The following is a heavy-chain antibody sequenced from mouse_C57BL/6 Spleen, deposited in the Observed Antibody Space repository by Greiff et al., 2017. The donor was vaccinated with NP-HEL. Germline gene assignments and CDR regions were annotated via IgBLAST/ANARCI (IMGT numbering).Heavy chain of an antibody. V-gene: IGHV14-4*01. CDR1: GFNIKDDY. CDR2: IDPENGDT. J-gene: IGHJ3*01. D-gene: IGHD1-1*01. Sequence: VQLQQSGAELVRPGASVKLSCTASGFNIKDDYMHWVKQRPEQGLEWIGWIDPENGDTEYASKFQGKATITADTSSNTAYLQLSSLTSEDTAVYYCTPYGSSFVAYWGQGTLVTVSA. CDR3: TPYGSSFVAY.